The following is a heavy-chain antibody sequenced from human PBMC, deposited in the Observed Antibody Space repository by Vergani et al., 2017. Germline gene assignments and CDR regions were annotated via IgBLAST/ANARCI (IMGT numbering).Heavy chain of an antibody. Sequence: EVQLLESGGGLVQPGGSLRLSCAASGFTFSSYAMSWVRQAPGKGLEWVSAISGSGGSTYYADSVKGRFTISRDNSKNTLYLKMNSLRAEDTAVYYCAKDILGDCSSTSCYQGAFDAGGQGRLVTVSS. CDR2: ISGSGGST. D-gene: IGHD2-2*01. V-gene: IGHV3-23*01. CDR1: GFTFSSYA. CDR3: AKDILGDCSSTSCYQGAFDA. J-gene: IGHJ5*02.